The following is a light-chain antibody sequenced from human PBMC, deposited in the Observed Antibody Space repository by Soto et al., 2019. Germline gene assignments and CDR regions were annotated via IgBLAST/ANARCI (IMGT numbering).Light chain of an antibody. J-gene: IGLJ2*01. CDR2: EDS. Sequence: SYELTQPPSVSVSPGQTASITCSGDKLGDKYACWYQQKPGQSPVLVMYEDSKRPSGISERFSGSNSGNTATLTISGTQPMDEADSYCQTWDSSTVVFGGGTKVTVL. CDR1: KLGDKY. V-gene: IGLV3-1*01. CDR3: QTWDSSTVV.